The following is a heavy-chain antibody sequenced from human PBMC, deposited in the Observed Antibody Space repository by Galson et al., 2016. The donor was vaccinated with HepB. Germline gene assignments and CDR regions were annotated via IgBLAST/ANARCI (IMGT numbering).Heavy chain of an antibody. Sequence: PALVKPTQTLTLTCTFSGFALSGGGVGVGWIRQPPGKALEWLALVYWDDDKRYSPSLQSRLTITKDTSKNQGVLIMTNMDPVDTATYYCAHSSPGGEYVGDHPTYYFDYWGQGTLVTVSA. CDR2: VYWDDDK. D-gene: IGHD2/OR15-2a*01. CDR3: AHSSPGGEYVGDHPTYYFDY. J-gene: IGHJ4*02. V-gene: IGHV2-5*02. CDR1: GFALSGGGVG.